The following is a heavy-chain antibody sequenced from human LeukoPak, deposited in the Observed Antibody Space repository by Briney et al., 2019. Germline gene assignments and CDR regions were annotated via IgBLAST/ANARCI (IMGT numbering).Heavy chain of an antibody. CDR3: ARDPMYRGRYYAFPI. V-gene: IGHV3-23*01. Sequence: GGSLRLSCAASGFIFSIYAMSWVRQAPGKGLEWVSTIYGSGVTTYYADSVRGRFTISRDNSKNTLYLQMNSLSAEDTAVYFCARDPMYRGRYYAFPIWGRGTMATVPS. CDR1: GFIFSIYA. CDR2: IYGSGVTT. J-gene: IGHJ3*02. D-gene: IGHD1-26*01.